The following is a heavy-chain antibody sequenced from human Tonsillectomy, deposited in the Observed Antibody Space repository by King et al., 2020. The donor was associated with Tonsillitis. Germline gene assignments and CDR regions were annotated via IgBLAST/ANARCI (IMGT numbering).Heavy chain of an antibody. CDR2: IYHSGST. CDR1: GYSISSGYY. D-gene: IGHD4-23*01. V-gene: IGHV4-38-2*01. CDR3: ARGVLVWDYGGNSYYFDY. J-gene: IGHJ4*02. Sequence: QLQESGPGLVKPSETLSLTCAVSGYSISSGYYWGWIRQPPGTGLEWIGSIYHSGSTYCNPSLKSRVTISVDTSKNQFSLKLSSVTAADTAVYYCARGVLVWDYGGNSYYFDYWGQGTLVTVSS.